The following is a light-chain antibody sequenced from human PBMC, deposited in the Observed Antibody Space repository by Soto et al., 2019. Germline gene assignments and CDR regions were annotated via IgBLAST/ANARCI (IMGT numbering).Light chain of an antibody. CDR2: DAS. CDR1: QSIGTY. CDR3: QQRSDWPLT. Sequence: EIVLTQSPATLSLSPGERATLSCRASQSIGTYLAWFQQRPGQAPRLLIYDASVRATDIPGRFSGSGSGTDFTLAISSLDPEDSAVYYCQQRSDWPLTFDGGTKVEIK. J-gene: IGKJ4*01. V-gene: IGKV3-11*01.